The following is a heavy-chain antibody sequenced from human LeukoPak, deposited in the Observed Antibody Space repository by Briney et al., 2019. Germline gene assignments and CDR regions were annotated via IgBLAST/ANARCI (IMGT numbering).Heavy chain of an antibody. CDR2: IYHSEST. V-gene: IGHV4-30-2*01. CDR3: ARFPILEWLHDAFEI. D-gene: IGHD3-3*01. CDR1: GFTVSTNY. Sequence: LRLSCAVSGFTVSTNYMSWIRQPPGKGLGWIGYIYHSESTYYNPSLKSRLTISIDRSKNQFSLKLSSVTAADTAVYYCARFPILEWLHDAFEIWGQGTMVTVSS. J-gene: IGHJ3*02.